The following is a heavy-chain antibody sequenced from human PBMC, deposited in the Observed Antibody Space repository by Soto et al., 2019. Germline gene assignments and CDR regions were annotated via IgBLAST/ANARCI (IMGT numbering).Heavy chain of an antibody. CDR1: GGTFSSYA. J-gene: IGHJ6*02. Sequence: QVQLVQSGAEVKKPGSSVKVSCKASGGTFSSYAISWVRQAPGQGLEWMGGTSPIVGTATYAQKFQGRVTITAAESKSTAYMGLRGLRSEDTGVYDCAGRPELTVVCYSYGMDVWGHGTTVTVSS. CDR3: AGRPELTVVCYSYGMDV. D-gene: IGHD1-7*01. V-gene: IGHV1-69*12. CDR2: TSPIVGTA.